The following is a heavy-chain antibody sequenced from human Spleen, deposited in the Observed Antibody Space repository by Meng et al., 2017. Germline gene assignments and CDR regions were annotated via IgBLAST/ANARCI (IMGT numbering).Heavy chain of an antibody. CDR1: GYTFNAYY. V-gene: IGHV1-2*06. Sequence: ASVKVSCKASGYTFNAYYIHWVRQAPGQGLEWMGRINPISDDTHYAQKFQGRVTITTDESTSTVYMELTRLTSEDTAVYFCARKAGNCISTTCYSLDYWGQGTLVTVSS. D-gene: IGHD2-2*01. CDR3: ARKAGNCISTTCYSLDY. J-gene: IGHJ4*02. CDR2: INPISDDT.